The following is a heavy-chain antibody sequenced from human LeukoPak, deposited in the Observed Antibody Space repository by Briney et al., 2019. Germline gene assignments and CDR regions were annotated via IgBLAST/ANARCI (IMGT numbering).Heavy chain of an antibody. J-gene: IGHJ4*02. CDR3: AREFPTYYYDSSGYSSFDY. CDR2: ISSSSSTI. CDR1: GFTFSSYS. D-gene: IGHD3-22*01. V-gene: IGHV3-48*01. Sequence: GGSLRLSCAASGFTFSSYSMNWVRQAPGKGLEWVSYISSSSSTIYYADSVKGRFTISRDNAKNSLYLQMNSLRAEDTAVYYCAREFPTYYYDSSGYSSFDYWGQGTLVTVSS.